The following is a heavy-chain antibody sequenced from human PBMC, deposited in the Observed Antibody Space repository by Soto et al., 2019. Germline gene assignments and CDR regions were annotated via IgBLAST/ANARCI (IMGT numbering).Heavy chain of an antibody. CDR1: GDTFTSYG. V-gene: IGHV1-18*01. D-gene: IGHD2-2*01. CDR3: ASLDIYCSSTSCYAGWFDP. CDR2: ISAYNGNT. J-gene: IGHJ5*01. Sequence: ASVKVSCKASGDTFTSYGISWVRQAPGQGLEWMGWISAYNGNTNYAQKLQGRVTMTTDTSTSTAYMELRSLRSDDTAVYYCASLDIYCSSTSCYAGWFDPWGQGTLVTVSS.